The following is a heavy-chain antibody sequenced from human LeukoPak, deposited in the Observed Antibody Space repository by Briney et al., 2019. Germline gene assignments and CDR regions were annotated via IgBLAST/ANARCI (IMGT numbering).Heavy chain of an antibody. D-gene: IGHD3-22*01. J-gene: IGHJ3*02. V-gene: IGHV3-7*01. CDR3: TRDTSYYDSSGYYDAFDI. CDR2: IKEDGTVK. CDR1: GFTFSNDW. Sequence: PGGSLRLSCVGSGFTFSNDWMIWVRQAPGKGLEWVANIKEDGTVKYYVDSVKGRFTISRDNAKNSLYLQMNSLRAEDTAVYYCTRDTSYYDSSGYYDAFDIWGQGTMVTVSS.